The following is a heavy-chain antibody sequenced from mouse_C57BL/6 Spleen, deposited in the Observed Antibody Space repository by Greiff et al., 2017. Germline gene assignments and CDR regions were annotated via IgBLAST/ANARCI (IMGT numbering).Heavy chain of an antibody. V-gene: IGHV5-17*01. D-gene: IGHD2-2*01. CDR2: ISSGSSTI. Sequence: EVKLVESGGGLVKPGGSLKLSCAASGFTFSDYGMHWVRQAPEKGLEWVAYISSGSSTIYYADTVKGRFTISRDNAKNTLFLQMTSMRSEDTAMYYYARREAIYYGYDNYAMDYWGQGTSVTVSS. CDR3: ARREAIYYGYDNYAMDY. J-gene: IGHJ4*01. CDR1: GFTFSDYG.